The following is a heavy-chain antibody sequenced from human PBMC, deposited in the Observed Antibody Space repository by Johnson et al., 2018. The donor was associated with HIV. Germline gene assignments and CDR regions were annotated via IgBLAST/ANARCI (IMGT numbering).Heavy chain of an antibody. J-gene: IGHJ3*02. CDR2: IYSGGST. CDR1: GFTFSSYA. D-gene: IGHD2-8*01. CDR3: MLRTHAEKAFDI. Sequence: VQLVESGGGVVQPGRSLRLSCAASGFTFSSYAMHWVRQAPGKGLEWVSVIYSGGSTYYADSVKGRFTISRDNSKNTLYLQMNSLRAEDTAVYYCMLRTHAEKAFDIWGQGTTVTVSS. V-gene: IGHV3-66*01.